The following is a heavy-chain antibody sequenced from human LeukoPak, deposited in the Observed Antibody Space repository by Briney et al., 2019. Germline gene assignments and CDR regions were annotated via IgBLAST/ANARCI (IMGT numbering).Heavy chain of an antibody. CDR1: GFTFSSFS. V-gene: IGHV3-30*04. CDR2: ISHDGSHK. Sequence: PGGSLRLSCVASGFTFSSFSMHWVRQAPGNGLEWVAVISHDGSHKSYADSVRGRFTISRDNSKNTLSLQMNTLRPEDTALFYCARDPNRLADYGGDYFEHWGQGTLVTVSS. D-gene: IGHD4-23*01. CDR3: ARDPNRLADYGGDYFEH. J-gene: IGHJ4*02.